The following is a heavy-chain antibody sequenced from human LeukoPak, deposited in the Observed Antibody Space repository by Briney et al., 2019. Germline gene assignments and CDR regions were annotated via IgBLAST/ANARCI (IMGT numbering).Heavy chain of an antibody. CDR1: GGSLSTYY. Sequence: PSETLSLTCTVSGGSLSTYYWSWIRQPPAKGLEYIGYIYYSGSTNYNPSLKSRVTMSLDTSKNQFSLKLSSVTAADTAVYYCAREEVPHGFDIWGQGTMVTVSS. V-gene: IGHV4-59*01. J-gene: IGHJ3*02. CDR3: AREEVPHGFDI. CDR2: IYYSGST.